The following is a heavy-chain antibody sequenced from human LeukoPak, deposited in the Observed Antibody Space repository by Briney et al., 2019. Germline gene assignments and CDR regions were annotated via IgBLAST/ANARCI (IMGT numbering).Heavy chain of an antibody. CDR3: ARHLRGVIPHFDY. J-gene: IGHJ4*02. CDR1: GGSISSYY. Sequence: AETLSLTCTVSGGSISSYYWSWIQQPPGKGLERIGYMYYSGSTKYHPSLKSRVTISVHTSKNQSSLRLSSVTSADPAAYYCARHLRGVIPHFDYWGQGNLVTVSS. CDR2: MYYSGST. D-gene: IGHD3-10*01. V-gene: IGHV4-59*08.